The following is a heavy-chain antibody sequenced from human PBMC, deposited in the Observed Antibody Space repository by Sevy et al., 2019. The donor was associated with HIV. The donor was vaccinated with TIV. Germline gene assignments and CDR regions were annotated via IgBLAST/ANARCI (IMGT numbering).Heavy chain of an antibody. V-gene: IGHV3-7*01. CDR1: GFTFRNYW. CDR2: TKEDGSEK. CDR3: ARDRTWNDFYYNYGMDV. D-gene: IGHD1-1*01. J-gene: IGHJ6*02. Sequence: GGSLRLSCAASGFTFRNYWMSWVRQAPGKGLEWVANTKEDGSEKYYVDSVKGRFTISRDKAKNSLYLQMNSLRAEDTAVYYCARDRTWNDFYYNYGMDVWGQGTTVTVSS.